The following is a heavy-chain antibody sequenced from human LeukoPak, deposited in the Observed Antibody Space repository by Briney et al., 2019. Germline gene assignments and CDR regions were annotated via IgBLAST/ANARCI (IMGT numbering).Heavy chain of an antibody. V-gene: IGHV3-30-3*01. CDR3: ARDRNEWLQYAFDI. D-gene: IGHD5-24*01. Sequence: PGGSLRLSCAASGFTFSSYAMHWVRQAPGKGLEWVAVISYDGSNKYYADSVKGRFTISRDNSKNTLYLQMNSLRAEDTAVYYCARDRNEWLQYAFDIWGQGTMVTVSS. J-gene: IGHJ3*02. CDR1: GFTFSSYA. CDR2: ISYDGSNK.